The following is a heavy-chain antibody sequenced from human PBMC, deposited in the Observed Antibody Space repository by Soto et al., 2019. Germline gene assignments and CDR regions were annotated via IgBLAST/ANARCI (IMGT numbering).Heavy chain of an antibody. CDR2: ISDTAANT. CDR1: GFTLSSVA. CDR3: AKLYWNPRYFDY. Sequence: GGSLRLSCAASGFTLSSVAMAWVRQAPGKGLEWVSGISDTAANTDYADSVKGRFTISRENSRNTLYLQMNSLRAEDTAVYYCAKLYWNPRYFDYWGQGTRVPVYS. D-gene: IGHD1-1*01. V-gene: IGHV3-23*01. J-gene: IGHJ4*02.